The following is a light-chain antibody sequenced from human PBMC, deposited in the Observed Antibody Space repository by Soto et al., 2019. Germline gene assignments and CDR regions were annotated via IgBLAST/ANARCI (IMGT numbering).Light chain of an antibody. Sequence: IEVTPAPSSLSASVGDRVTITCRASQSITNYLNWYQQKPGKAPKLLIYAASSLQSGVPSRFSGSGSGTDFTLIISSLQPEGFATYYCQQGDSALFTFGQGTKVDI. CDR2: AAS. CDR1: QSITNY. J-gene: IGKJ1*01. V-gene: IGKV1-39*01. CDR3: QQGDSALFT.